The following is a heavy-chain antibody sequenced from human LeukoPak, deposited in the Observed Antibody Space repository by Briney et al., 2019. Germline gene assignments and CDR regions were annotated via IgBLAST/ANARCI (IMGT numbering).Heavy chain of an antibody. CDR2: ISSSSSYI. CDR3: ARQGPNVVVAAESFFDY. Sequence: GSLRLSCAASGFTFSSYSMNWVRQAPGKGLEWVSSISSSSSYIYYADSVKGRFTISRDNAKNSLYLQMNSLRGEDTGVYYCARQGPNVVVAAESFFDYWGQGILVTVSS. V-gene: IGHV3-21*01. CDR1: GFTFSSYS. J-gene: IGHJ4*02. D-gene: IGHD2-15*01.